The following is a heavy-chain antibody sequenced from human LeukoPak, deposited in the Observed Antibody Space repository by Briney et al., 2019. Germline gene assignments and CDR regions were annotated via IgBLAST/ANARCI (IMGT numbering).Heavy chain of an antibody. CDR2: IYYSGKT. V-gene: IGHV4-59*08. J-gene: IGHJ4*02. CDR3: ARRGGRSGWHNFDY. Sequence: SETLSLTCTVSGGSISSYYWSWIRQSPGKGLEWIGYIYYSGKTNYNPSLKSRVTISVDTSKNQFSLKLNSVTAADTAVYYCARRGGRSGWHNFDYWGQGTLVTVSS. D-gene: IGHD6-19*01. CDR1: GGSISSYY.